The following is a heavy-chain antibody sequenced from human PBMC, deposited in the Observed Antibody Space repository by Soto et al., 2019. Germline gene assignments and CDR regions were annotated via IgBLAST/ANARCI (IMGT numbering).Heavy chain of an antibody. J-gene: IGHJ3*02. CDR1: GYTFTSYG. D-gene: IGHD2-15*01. V-gene: IGHV1-18*01. CDR2: ISAYNGNT. CDR3: ARDRMDIVVVVAAPNDAFDI. Sequence: ASVKVSCKASGYTFTSYGISWVRQAPGQGLEWMGWISAYNGNTNYAQKLQGRVTMTTDTSTSTAYMELRSLRSDDTAVYYCARDRMDIVVVVAAPNDAFDIWGQGTMVTVSS.